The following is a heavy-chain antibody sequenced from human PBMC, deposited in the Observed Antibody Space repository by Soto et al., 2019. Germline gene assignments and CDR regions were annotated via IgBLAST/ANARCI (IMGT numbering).Heavy chain of an antibody. CDR3: ARGEWLLDL. CDR2: ITPSGHTI. CDR1: GFTFSSYE. D-gene: IGHD3-3*01. J-gene: IGHJ5*02. Sequence: EVQLVESGGGSVPPGGSLRLSCAASGFTFSSYEMNWVRQAPGKGLEWVSYITPSGHTIYYSDSVKGRFTISRDNAKNSVYLQMNSLRAEDKAVYFCARGEWLLDLWGQGTLVTVSS. V-gene: IGHV3-48*03.